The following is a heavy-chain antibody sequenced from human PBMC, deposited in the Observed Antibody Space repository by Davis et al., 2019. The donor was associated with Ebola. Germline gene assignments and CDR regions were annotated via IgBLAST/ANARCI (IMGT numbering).Heavy chain of an antibody. CDR2: ISSAGDKT. J-gene: IGHJ2*01. CDR3: AREIKPYWYFDL. CDR1: GFTFDDYA. Sequence: PGGSLRLSCVASGFTFDDYAIHWVRQAPGKGLEWLSLISSAGDKTDYADSVRGRFTISRDNSKNSLFLQMNSLRTEDTALYYCAREIKPYWYFDLWGRGTLVTVSS. V-gene: IGHV3-43*02.